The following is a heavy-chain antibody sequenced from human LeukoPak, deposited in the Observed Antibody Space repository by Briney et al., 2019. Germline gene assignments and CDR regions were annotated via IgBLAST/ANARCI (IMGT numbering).Heavy chain of an antibody. CDR1: GFTFSSYA. Sequence: GGSLRLSCAASGFTFSSYAMSWVRQAPGNGLEWVSAISGGGGSTYYADSVKGRFTISRDNSKNTLYLQMNSLRAEDTAVYYCAKTGDVLRFLEWPYYFDYWGQGTLVTVSS. CDR2: ISGGGGST. J-gene: IGHJ4*02. V-gene: IGHV3-23*01. CDR3: AKTGDVLRFLEWPYYFDY. D-gene: IGHD3-3*01.